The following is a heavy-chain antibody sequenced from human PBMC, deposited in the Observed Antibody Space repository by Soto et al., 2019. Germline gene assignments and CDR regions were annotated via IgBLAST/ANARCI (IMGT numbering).Heavy chain of an antibody. CDR3: GRLTGLPHYYSTDV. J-gene: IGHJ6*02. V-gene: IGHV5-51*01. CDR2: IYPGDSDT. D-gene: IGHD3-9*01. CDR1: GYSFTSYW. Sequence: PGESLKISCKGSGYSFTSYWIGWVRQMPGKGLEWMGIIYPGDSDTRYSPSFQGQVTFSADKSINTAYLQWTSLKASDTAMYFCGRLTGLPHYYSTDVWGQGTTVTVSS.